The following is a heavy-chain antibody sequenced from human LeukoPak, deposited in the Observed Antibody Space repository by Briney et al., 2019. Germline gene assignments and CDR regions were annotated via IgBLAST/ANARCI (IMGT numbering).Heavy chain of an antibody. CDR2: IYHSGST. CDR1: GYPISSGYY. CDR3: ARHPRGTNWFDP. V-gene: IGHV4-38-2*01. Sequence: IPSETLSLTCAVSGYPISSGYYWGWVRQPPGHGLEWIGTIYHSGSTYYNPSLKSRVTLSVDTSKNQFSLKLTSVTASDTAVYYCARHPRGTNWFDPWGQGTLVTVSS. J-gene: IGHJ5*02.